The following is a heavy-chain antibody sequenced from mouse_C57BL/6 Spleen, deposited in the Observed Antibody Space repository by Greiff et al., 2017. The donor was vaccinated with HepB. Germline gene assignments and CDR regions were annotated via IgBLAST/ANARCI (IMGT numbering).Heavy chain of an antibody. J-gene: IGHJ4*01. Sequence: EVHLVESGGGLVKPGGSLKLSCAASGFTFSSYAMSWVPQTPEKRLEWVATISDGGSYTYYPDNVKGRFTISRDNAKNNLYLQMSHLKSEDTAMYYCARVGHRQLLMDYWGQGTSVTVSS. V-gene: IGHV5-4*01. CDR1: GFTFSSYA. CDR3: ARVGHRQLLMDY. CDR2: ISDGGSYT. D-gene: IGHD3-2*01.